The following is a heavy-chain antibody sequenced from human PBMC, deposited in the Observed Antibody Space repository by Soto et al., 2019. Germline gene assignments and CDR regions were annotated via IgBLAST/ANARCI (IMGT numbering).Heavy chain of an antibody. CDR2: IYYSETT. D-gene: IGHD5-18*01. Sequence: SETLSLTCTVSGYSIIGYYWSWIRQPPGKGLEWIAYIYYSETTNYNPSLKSRVTMSVDTSKNQFSLKLSSVTAADTAVYYCARKMVNGGGGVDVWGQGTTVTVSS. CDR1: GYSIIGYY. V-gene: IGHV4-59*01. CDR3: ARKMVNGGGGVDV. J-gene: IGHJ6*02.